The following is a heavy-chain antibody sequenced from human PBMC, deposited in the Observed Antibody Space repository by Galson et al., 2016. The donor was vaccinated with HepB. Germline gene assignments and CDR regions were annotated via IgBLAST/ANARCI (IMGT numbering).Heavy chain of an antibody. Sequence: ETLSLTCGVYGGSLTGRYWSWIRQSPGKGLEWIGEVNQSGGTTYNPSLKSRVTISVDTSTVQFSLKLNPVTAAVTALYFCARGRYGCSGGNCLNHYYYYNCLDVWGQGITVTVSS. J-gene: IGHJ6*02. V-gene: IGHV4-34*01. CDR1: GGSLTGRY. CDR2: VNQSGGT. CDR3: ARGRYGCSGGNCLNHYYYYNCLDV. D-gene: IGHD2-15*01.